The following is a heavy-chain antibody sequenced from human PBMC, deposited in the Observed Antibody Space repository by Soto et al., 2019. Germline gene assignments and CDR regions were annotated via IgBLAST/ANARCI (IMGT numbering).Heavy chain of an antibody. Sequence: GGSLRLSCAASGFTFSSYAMSWVRQAPGKGLEWVSAISGSGGSTYYADSVKGRFTISRDNSKNTLYLQMNSLRAEDTAVYYCVKDGGSYGGVIVIGDFEHWGQGTPVTVSS. V-gene: IGHV3-23*01. CDR3: VKDGGSYGGVIVIGDFEH. J-gene: IGHJ1*01. D-gene: IGHD3-16*02. CDR1: GFTFSSYA. CDR2: ISGSGGST.